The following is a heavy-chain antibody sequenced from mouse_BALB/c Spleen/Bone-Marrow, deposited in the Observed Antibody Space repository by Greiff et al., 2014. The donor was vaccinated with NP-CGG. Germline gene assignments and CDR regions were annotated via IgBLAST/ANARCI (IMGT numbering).Heavy chain of an antibody. V-gene: IGHV5-4*02. CDR1: GFTFSDFY. D-gene: IGHD1-1*02. CDR2: ISNGGTYT. Sequence: EVMLVESGGGLVKPGGSLKLSCAASGFTFSDFYMFWFRQTPEKRLEWVATISNGGTYTYYPDSVKGRFTIYRDNAKNNLYLQMSSLKSEDTAMYYCARSGERYGAMDYWGQGTSVTVTS. J-gene: IGHJ4*01. CDR3: ARSGERYGAMDY.